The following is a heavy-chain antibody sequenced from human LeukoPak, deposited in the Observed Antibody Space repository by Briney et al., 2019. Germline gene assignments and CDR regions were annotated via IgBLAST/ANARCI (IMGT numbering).Heavy chain of an antibody. J-gene: IGHJ4*02. Sequence: SETLSLTCAVYGGSISGYYWSWIRQPPGKGLEWVGEIHYTGGTSYNPSLKSRATISIDTSKNQLSLKLSSVTAADTAVYYCARGNILSGYCFDFWAREPWSPSPQ. V-gene: IGHV4-34*01. CDR2: IHYTGGT. CDR1: GGSISGYY. D-gene: IGHD3-9*01. CDR3: ARGNILSGYCFDF.